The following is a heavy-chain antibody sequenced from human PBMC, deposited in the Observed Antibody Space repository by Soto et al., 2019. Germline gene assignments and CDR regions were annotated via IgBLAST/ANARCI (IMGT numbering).Heavy chain of an antibody. Sequence: EVQLVESGGGLAQPGRSMRLSCATSGFTFDDYAKHWVRQAPGKGLEWVSGISWDGGTIGYADSVKGRFTISRDNAKKSLFMEMNTLRPEDTAIYFCAKDLFQYDFWSGYQKWGQGTLVTVSS. CDR2: ISWDGGTI. CDR3: AKDLFQYDFWSGYQK. J-gene: IGHJ4*02. CDR1: GFTFDDYA. V-gene: IGHV3-9*01. D-gene: IGHD3-3*01.